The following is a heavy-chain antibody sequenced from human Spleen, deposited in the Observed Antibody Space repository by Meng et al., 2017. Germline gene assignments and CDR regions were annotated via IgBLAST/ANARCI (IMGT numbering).Heavy chain of an antibody. CDR3: ARDRGGYATFDN. CDR1: GASIRSDGYY. J-gene: IGHJ4*02. V-gene: IGHV4-31*03. CDR2: IYHSGGT. Sequence: QVHLQESGPGLMEPSQTLSLTCTVSGASIRSDGYYWHWIRQHPGKGLEWIAYIYHSGGTYSNPSLRSRTTLSVDTSNNQFSLKLSSVTAADTAVYYCARDRGGYATFDNWGQGTLVTVSS. D-gene: IGHD5-12*01.